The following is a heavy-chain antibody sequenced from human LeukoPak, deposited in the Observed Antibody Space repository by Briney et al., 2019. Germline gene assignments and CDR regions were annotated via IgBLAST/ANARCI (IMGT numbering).Heavy chain of an antibody. Sequence: SETLSLTCTVSGYSITSGYYWGWIRQPPGKGLEWIGSIYHSGNTYYNPSLKSRVTISVDMSKNQFSLKLSSVTAADTAVYYCARVGYCSGGSCYSPHYHYYYMDVWGKGTTVTVSS. D-gene: IGHD2-15*01. CDR3: ARVGYCSGGSCYSPHYHYYYMDV. J-gene: IGHJ6*03. CDR1: GYSITSGYY. CDR2: IYHSGNT. V-gene: IGHV4-38-2*02.